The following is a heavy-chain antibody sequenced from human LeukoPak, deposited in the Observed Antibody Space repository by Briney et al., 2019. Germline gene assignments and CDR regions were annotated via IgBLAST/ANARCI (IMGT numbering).Heavy chain of an antibody. CDR2: TDTSGNYI. D-gene: IGHD3-10*01. J-gene: IGHJ3*02. Sequence: GGSLRLSCTASGFTFSNYGMNWVRQAPGKGLEWVSFTDTSGNYIYYGDSVKGRFTISRDNAKNLVFLQMNGLRAEDTAVYYCARGRSITLLRGVAMSDGFDIWGQGAVVAVSS. V-gene: IGHV3-21*01. CDR3: ARGRSITLLRGVAMSDGFDI. CDR1: GFTFSNYG.